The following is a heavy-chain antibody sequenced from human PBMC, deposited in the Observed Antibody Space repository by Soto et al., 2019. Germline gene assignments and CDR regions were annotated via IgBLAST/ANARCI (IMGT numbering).Heavy chain of an antibody. J-gene: IGHJ6*02. CDR3: ARVGYSSSSPRRYYYYGMDV. Sequence: QVQLVQSGAEVKKPGSSVKVSCKASGGTFSSYAISWVRQAPGQGLEWMGGIIPIFGTANYAQKFQGRVTITADEATSTAYMELSSLRSEDKAVYYCARVGYSSSSPRRYYYYGMDVWGQGTTVTVSS. V-gene: IGHV1-69*12. D-gene: IGHD6-6*01. CDR2: IIPIFGTA. CDR1: GGTFSSYA.